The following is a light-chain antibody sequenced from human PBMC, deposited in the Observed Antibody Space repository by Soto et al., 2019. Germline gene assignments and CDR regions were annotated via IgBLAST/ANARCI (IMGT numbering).Light chain of an antibody. CDR3: QQSYRTPPYT. V-gene: IGKV3-11*01. CDR1: QSVSSY. CDR2: DAS. J-gene: IGKJ2*01. Sequence: EIVLTQSPATLSLSPGERATLSCRASQSVSSYLAWYQQKPGQAPRLLIYDASNRATGIPARFSGSGSGTDFTLTISSLEPEDFAIYYCQQSYRTPPYTFGQGTKLEIK.